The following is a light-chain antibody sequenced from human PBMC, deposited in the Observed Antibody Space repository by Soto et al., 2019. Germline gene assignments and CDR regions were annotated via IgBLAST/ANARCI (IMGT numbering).Light chain of an antibody. CDR3: ISYKTDDTFV. J-gene: IGLJ1*01. CDR1: RSDIGASNS. Sequence: QSALTQPASVSGSPGQSITISCAGTRSDIGASNSVSWYQHLPGRSPTLIIYEATNRPSGVSERFSGSKAGDTASLTISGLQGDDESEYFCISYKTDDTFVFGGGTKVTVL. V-gene: IGLV2-14*01. CDR2: EAT.